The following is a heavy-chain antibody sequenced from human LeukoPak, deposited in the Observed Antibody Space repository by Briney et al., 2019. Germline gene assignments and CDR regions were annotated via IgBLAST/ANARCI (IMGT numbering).Heavy chain of an antibody. V-gene: IGHV1-2*02. CDR1: GYTFTGYY. CDR2: INPNSGGT. D-gene: IGHD5-18*01. CDR3: ARVSRGGDTAMADADYYYYYYMDV. J-gene: IGHJ6*03. Sequence: SSVKVSCKASGYTFTGYYMHWVRQAPVQGLEWMGWINPNSGGTNYAQKSQGRVTMTRDTSISTAYMELSRLRSDDTAVYYCARVSRGGDTAMADADYYYYYYMDVWGKGTTVTVSS.